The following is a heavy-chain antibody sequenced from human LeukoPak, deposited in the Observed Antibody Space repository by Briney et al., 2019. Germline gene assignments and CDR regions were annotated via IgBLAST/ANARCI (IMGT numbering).Heavy chain of an antibody. CDR1: GFTFDDYG. J-gene: IGHJ3*02. CDR3: ARMRDYGASGAFDI. CDR2: INWNGGST. Sequence: TGGSLRLSSAASGFTFDDYGMSWVRQAPGKGLEWVSGINWNGGSTGYADSVKGRFTISRDNAKNSLYLQMNSLRAEDTALYYCARMRDYGASGAFDIWGQGTMVTVSS. D-gene: IGHD4-17*01. V-gene: IGHV3-20*04.